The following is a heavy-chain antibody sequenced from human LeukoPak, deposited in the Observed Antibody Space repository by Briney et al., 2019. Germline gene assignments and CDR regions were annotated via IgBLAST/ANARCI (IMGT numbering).Heavy chain of an antibody. CDR2: ISGSGGST. CDR1: GFTFSSYA. J-gene: IGHJ4*02. D-gene: IGHD3-3*01. Sequence: GGSLRLSCAASGFTFSSYAMSWVRQAPGKGLEWVSAISGSGGSTYYADSVKGRFTISRDNSKNTLYLQMNSLRAEDTVVYYCAKDDVYDFWSGLPHFDYWGQGTLVTVSS. CDR3: AKDDVYDFWSGLPHFDY. V-gene: IGHV3-23*01.